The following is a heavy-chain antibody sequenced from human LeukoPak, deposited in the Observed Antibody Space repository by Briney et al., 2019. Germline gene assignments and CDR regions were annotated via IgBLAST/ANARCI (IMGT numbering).Heavy chain of an antibody. CDR3: AKLAGTGGFDY. CDR1: GFTFDDYG. CDR2: INWNGGRT. D-gene: IGHD6-19*01. V-gene: IGHV3-20*04. J-gene: IGHJ4*02. Sequence: GGSLRLSCAASGFTFDDYGMSWVRQAAGKGLEWVSGINWNGGRTGYADSVKGRLTISRDNAKNSLYLQMNSLRAEDTALYYCAKLAGTGGFDYWGQGTLVTVSS.